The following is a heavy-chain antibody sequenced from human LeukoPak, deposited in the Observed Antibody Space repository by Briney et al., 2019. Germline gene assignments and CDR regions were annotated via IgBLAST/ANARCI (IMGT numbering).Heavy chain of an antibody. CDR1: ASTFTNYA. D-gene: IGHD4-17*01. CDR3: AKDGDYGDYYFDY. CDR2: ISGSGGNT. V-gene: IGHV3-23*01. Sequence: GGSLRLSCAASASTFTNYAMSWVRQAPGKGLEWVSGISGSGGNTDYADSVKGRFTISRDNSKNTLYLQMNSLRAEDTAVYYCAKDGDYGDYYFDYWGQGTLVTVSS. J-gene: IGHJ4*02.